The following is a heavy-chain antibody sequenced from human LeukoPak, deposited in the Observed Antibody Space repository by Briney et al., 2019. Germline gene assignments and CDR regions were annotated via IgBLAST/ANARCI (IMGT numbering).Heavy chain of an antibody. J-gene: IGHJ3*02. D-gene: IGHD3-22*01. CDR3: ARPTYYYDSTNAFDI. V-gene: IGHV5-51*01. CDR2: IYPGDSDT. Sequence: GESLKISCKGSGYSFTSYWIGWVRQMPGKGLEWMGIIYPGDSDTRYSPSFQGQVTISADKSISTAYLQWSSLRASDTAMYYCARPTYYYDSTNAFDIWGQGTMVTVSS. CDR1: GYSFTSYW.